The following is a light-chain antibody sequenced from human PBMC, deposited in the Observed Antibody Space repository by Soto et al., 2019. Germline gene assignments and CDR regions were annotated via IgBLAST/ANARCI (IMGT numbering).Light chain of an antibody. CDR3: QQYGSSLYT. CDR2: AAS. CDR1: QSVSSSY. Sequence: EIVLTQSPGTLSLSPGERATLSCRASQSVSSSYLAWYQQKPGQAPRLLIYAASSRATGIPDRFSGSGSGTDFTLTISRLEPEDFAVYYCQQYGSSLYTFGRGTELEIK. J-gene: IGKJ2*01. V-gene: IGKV3-20*01.